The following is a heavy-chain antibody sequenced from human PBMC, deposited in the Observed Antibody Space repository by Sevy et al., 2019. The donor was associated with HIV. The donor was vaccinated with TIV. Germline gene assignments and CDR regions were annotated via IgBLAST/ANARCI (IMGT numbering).Heavy chain of an antibody. CDR1: GFTLSSHE. J-gene: IGHJ6*03. Sequence: GSLRLSCEASGFTLSSHEMNWVRQVPGKGLEWVSYISSGSSTKFYTDSVKGRFTISRDNAKNSLYLHMDRLRVDDTAVYYCARDPPETGPKYSYFMDVWGKGTTVTVSS. CDR2: ISSGSSTK. V-gene: IGHV3-48*03. D-gene: IGHD3-9*01. CDR3: ARDPPETGPKYSYFMDV.